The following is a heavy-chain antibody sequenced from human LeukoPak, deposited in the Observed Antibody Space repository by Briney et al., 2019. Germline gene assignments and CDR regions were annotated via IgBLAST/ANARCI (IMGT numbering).Heavy chain of an antibody. D-gene: IGHD1-26*01. CDR3: ANNRVGTYDRSFDI. J-gene: IGHJ3*02. Sequence: SETLSLTCIVSGGSINSHYWSWVRQPPGRGLEWLGDIHYTGTTKYNPSVKSRVTISIDTSKSQFSLELSSVTATDTAVYFCANNRVGTYDRSFDIWGQGTMVTVSS. CDR2: IHYTGTT. V-gene: IGHV4-59*08. CDR1: GGSINSHY.